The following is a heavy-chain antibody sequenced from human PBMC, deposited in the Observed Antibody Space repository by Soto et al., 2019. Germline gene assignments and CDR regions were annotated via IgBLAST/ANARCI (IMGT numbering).Heavy chain of an antibody. V-gene: IGHV4-34*01. Sequence: QVQLQQWGAGLLKPSETLSLTCAVYGGSFSGYYWSWIRQPPGKGLEWIGEINHSGSTNYNPSLKSRVTISVDTSKNLFSLKLSSVTAADTAVYYWARGAFADFWSGYYSKGLFDPWGQGTLVTVSS. CDR3: ARGAFADFWSGYYSKGLFDP. D-gene: IGHD3-3*01. J-gene: IGHJ5*02. CDR2: INHSGST. CDR1: GGSFSGYY.